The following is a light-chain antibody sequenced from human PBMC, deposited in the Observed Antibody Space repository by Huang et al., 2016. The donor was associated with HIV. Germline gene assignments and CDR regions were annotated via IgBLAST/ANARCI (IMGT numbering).Light chain of an antibody. V-gene: IGKV3-15*01. Sequence: EVVMRQSPATVSVSPGQRVVLSCTSSQSVSNNVAWYQQKPGQAPSLLIYASSTRATGVPPRFSGGGSGTMFTLTSSSLQSEDFAVYFCQQYNKWPLTFGGGTKMEIK. CDR3: QQYNKWPLT. CDR2: ASS. J-gene: IGKJ4*01. CDR1: QSVSNN.